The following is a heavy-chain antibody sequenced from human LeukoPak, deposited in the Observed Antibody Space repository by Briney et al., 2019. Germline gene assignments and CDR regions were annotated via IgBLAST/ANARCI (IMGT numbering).Heavy chain of an antibody. V-gene: IGHV3-48*03. CDR2: IGSSGSII. J-gene: IGHJ4*02. CDR1: GFTFSSYE. Sequence: GGSLRLSCAASGFTFSSYEMIWVRQAPGKGLEWISYIGSSGSIIYYADSVKGRFTISRDNAKNSLYLQMTSLRAEDTAVYYCARDPFGTFHTGYFDYWGQGTLVTVSS. CDR3: ARDPFGTFHTGYFDY. D-gene: IGHD3-16*01.